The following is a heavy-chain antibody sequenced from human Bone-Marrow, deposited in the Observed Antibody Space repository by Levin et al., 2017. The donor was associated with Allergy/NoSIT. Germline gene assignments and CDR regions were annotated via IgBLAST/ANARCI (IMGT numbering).Heavy chain of an antibody. CDR1: GFTFSNYG. CDR2: VTYDGSAT. D-gene: IGHD2-21*02. V-gene: IGHV3-30*18. Sequence: GGSLRLSCAASGFTFSNYGTHWVRQAPGKGLEWLAVVTYDGSATYYADSVKGRFTISRDNSKNTLYLQMNSLRPEDTAVYYCAKESGYGSGDCPPGKSFCDSWGQGTLVTVSS. J-gene: IGHJ4*02. CDR3: AKESGYGSGDCPPGKSFCDS.